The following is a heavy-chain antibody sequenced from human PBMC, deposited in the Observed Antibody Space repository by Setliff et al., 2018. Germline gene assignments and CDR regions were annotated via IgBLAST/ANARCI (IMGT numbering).Heavy chain of an antibody. D-gene: IGHD6-19*01. J-gene: IGHJ6*03. V-gene: IGHV4-34*01. CDR2: INHSGST. Sequence: SETLSLTCAASGGTFSDYYWTWIRQPPGKGLEWIGEINHSGSTSYNPSLKSRFTISRDNAKNSLYLQMSSLRAEDTAVYYCARGEASDTLSSGWGDYYYYYYMDVWGKGTTVTVSS. CDR1: GGTFSDYY. CDR3: ARGEASDTLSSGWGDYYYYYYMDV.